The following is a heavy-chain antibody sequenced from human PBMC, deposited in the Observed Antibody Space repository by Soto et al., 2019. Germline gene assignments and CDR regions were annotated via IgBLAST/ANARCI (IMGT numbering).Heavy chain of an antibody. CDR3: TTENYDILTGYDYYFDY. Sequence: EVQLVESGGGLVKPGGSLRLSCAASGFTFSNAWMSWVRQAPGKGLEWVGRIKSKTDGGTTDYAAPVKGRFTISRDDSKNTLYLQMNSLKTEDTAVYYCTTENYDILTGYDYYFDYWGQGTLVTVSS. CDR2: IKSKTDGGTT. D-gene: IGHD3-9*01. CDR1: GFTFSNAW. J-gene: IGHJ4*02. V-gene: IGHV3-15*01.